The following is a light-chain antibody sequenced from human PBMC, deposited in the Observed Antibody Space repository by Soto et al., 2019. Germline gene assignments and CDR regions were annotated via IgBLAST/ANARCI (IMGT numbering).Light chain of an antibody. J-gene: IGLJ2*01. CDR3: QTWVGTGNVV. CDR2: LNSDGSH. V-gene: IGLV4-69*01. CDR1: SGYSSYA. Sequence: QPVLTQSPSASASLGASVKVTCTLSSGYSSYAIAWHQQPSEKGPRYLVKLNSDGSHSKGGGIPDRFSGSSSGAERYLTISSLQSEDEADYYCQTWVGTGNVVFGGGTKLTVL.